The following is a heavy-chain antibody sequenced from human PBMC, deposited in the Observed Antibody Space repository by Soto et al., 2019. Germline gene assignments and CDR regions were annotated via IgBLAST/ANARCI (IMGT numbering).Heavy chain of an antibody. CDR1: GYTFTGYY. Sequence: QVQLVQSGAEVKKPGASVKVSCKASGYTFTGYYMHWVRQAPGQGLEWMGWINPNSGGTNYAQKFQGRVTMTRDTSISTAYMELSRLRSDDTAVXXXARDQYYYGSGSYQPYDYWGQGTLVTVSS. CDR3: ARDQYYYGSGSYQPYDY. J-gene: IGHJ4*02. CDR2: INPNSGGT. D-gene: IGHD3-10*01. V-gene: IGHV1-2*02.